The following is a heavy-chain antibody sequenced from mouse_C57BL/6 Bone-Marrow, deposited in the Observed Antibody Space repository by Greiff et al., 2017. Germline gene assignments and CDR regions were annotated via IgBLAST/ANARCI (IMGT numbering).Heavy chain of an antibody. CDR1: GYTFTSYW. CDR3: ARGYYSYYFDY. CDR2: IYPSDSET. V-gene: IGHV1-61*01. J-gene: IGHJ2*01. D-gene: IGHD2-3*01. Sequence: QVQLQQPGAELVRPGSSVKLSCKASGYTFTSYWMDWVKQRPGQGLEWIGNIYPSDSETHYNQKFKDKATLTVDKSSSTAYMQLSSLTSEDSAVYYCARGYYSYYFDYWGQGTTLTGSS.